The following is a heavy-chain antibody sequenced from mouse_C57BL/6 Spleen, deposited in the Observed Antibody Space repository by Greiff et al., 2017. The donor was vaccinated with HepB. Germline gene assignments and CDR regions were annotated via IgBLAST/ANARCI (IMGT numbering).Heavy chain of an antibody. D-gene: IGHD2-4*01. V-gene: IGHV1-19*01. J-gene: IGHJ1*03. CDR1: GYTFTDYY. CDR3: ARKTYYDYGFDV. CDR2: INPYNGGT. Sequence: VQLQQSGPVLVKPGASVKMSCKASGYTFTDYYMNWVKQSHGKSLEWIGVINPYNGGTSYNQKFKGKATLTVDKSSSTAYMELNSLTSEDSAVYYCARKTYYDYGFDVWGTGTTVTVSS.